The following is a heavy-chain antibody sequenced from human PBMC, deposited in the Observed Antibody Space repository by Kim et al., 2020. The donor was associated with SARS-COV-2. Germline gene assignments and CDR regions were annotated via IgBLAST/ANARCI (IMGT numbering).Heavy chain of an antibody. CDR2: I. CDR3: ARVGEIAAADY. J-gene: IGHJ4*02. V-gene: IGHV3-48*02. D-gene: IGHD6-13*01. Sequence: ISYAGSVEGRFTISRDNVKNSLYLQMHSLRDEDTAVYYCARVGEIAAADYWGQGTLVTVSS.